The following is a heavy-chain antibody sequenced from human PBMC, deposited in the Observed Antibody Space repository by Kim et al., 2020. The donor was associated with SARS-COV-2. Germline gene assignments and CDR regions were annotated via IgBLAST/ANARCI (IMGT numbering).Heavy chain of an antibody. Sequence: SLLLSFSSSVFTFSTYWMHWVRQAPGKGLVWVSRINSDGSSTSYADSVKGRFTISRDNAKNTLYLQMNSLRVEDTAVYYCAKPIAVTGTGGFDPWGQGTLVTVSS. V-gene: IGHV3-74*01. CDR2: INSDGSST. D-gene: IGHD6-19*01. CDR3: AKPIAVTGTGGFDP. J-gene: IGHJ5*02. CDR1: VFTFSTYW.